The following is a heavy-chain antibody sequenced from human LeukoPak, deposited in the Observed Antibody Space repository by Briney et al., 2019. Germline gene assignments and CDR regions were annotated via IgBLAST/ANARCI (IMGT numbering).Heavy chain of an antibody. Sequence: GGSLRLSCAASGFTFSSYGMHWVRQAPGKGLEWVAVISYDGSNKYYADSVKGRFTISRDNSKNTLYLQMNSLSAEDTAVYYCAKNKGTHYDFWSGVNYGMGVWGQGTTVTVSS. J-gene: IGHJ6*02. CDR2: ISYDGSNK. CDR1: GFTFSSYG. D-gene: IGHD3-3*01. CDR3: AKNKGTHYDFWSGVNYGMGV. V-gene: IGHV3-30*18.